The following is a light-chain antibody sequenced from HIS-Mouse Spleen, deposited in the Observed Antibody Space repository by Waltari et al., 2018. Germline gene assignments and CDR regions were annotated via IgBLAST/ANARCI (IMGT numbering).Light chain of an antibody. CDR3: QQYYSYRFT. J-gene: IGKJ3*01. CDR2: AAS. Sequence: AIRMTQSPSSFSASTGDRVTITCRASQGISSYLAWYQQKPGKAPKLLIYAASTLLSGVPSRFSGSGSGTDFTLTISCLQSEDFATYYCQQYYSYRFTFGPGTKVDIK. CDR1: QGISSY. V-gene: IGKV1-8*01.